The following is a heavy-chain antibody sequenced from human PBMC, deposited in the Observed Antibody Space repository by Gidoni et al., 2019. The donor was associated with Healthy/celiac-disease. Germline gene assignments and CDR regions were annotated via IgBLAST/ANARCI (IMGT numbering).Heavy chain of an antibody. D-gene: IGHD3-3*01. CDR2: INPSGGST. J-gene: IGHJ5*02. V-gene: IGHV1-46*03. CDR1: GYTFTSYY. Sequence: QVQLVQSGAEVKKPGASVKVSCKASGYTFTSYYMHWVRQAPGQGLEWMGIINPSGGSTSYAQKFQGRVTMTRDTSTSTVYMELSSLRSEDTAVYYCARGRGVNYDFWSGYYSSWFDPWGQGTLVTVSS. CDR3: ARGRGVNYDFWSGYYSSWFDP.